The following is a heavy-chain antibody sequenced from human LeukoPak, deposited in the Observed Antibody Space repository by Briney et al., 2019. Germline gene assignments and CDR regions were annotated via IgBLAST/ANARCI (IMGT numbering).Heavy chain of an antibody. Sequence: PGGSLRLSCAASGFTFSSYAMHWVRQAPGKELEWVAVISYDGSNKYYADSVKGRFTISRDNSKNTLYLQMNSLRAEDTAVYYCARDQDFDYWGQGTLVTVSS. CDR3: ARDQDFDY. CDR2: ISYDGSNK. V-gene: IGHV3-30*04. CDR1: GFTFSSYA. J-gene: IGHJ4*02.